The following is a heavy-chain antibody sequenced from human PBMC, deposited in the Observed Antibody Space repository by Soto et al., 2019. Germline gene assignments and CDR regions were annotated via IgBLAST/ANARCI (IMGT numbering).Heavy chain of an antibody. CDR3: ARATVTTGRIGDFDM. J-gene: IGHJ3*02. CDR2: ITSSSSYI. V-gene: IGHV3-21*01. D-gene: IGHD4-17*01. Sequence: EVQLVESGGGLVKPGGSLRLSCAASGFTFSSYSMNWVRQAPGKGLEWVSSITSSSSYINYADSVKGRFTISRDNAKNSLYLQTNSLRAEDTAVYCCARATVTTGRIGDFDMWGQGTMVTVSS. CDR1: GFTFSSYS.